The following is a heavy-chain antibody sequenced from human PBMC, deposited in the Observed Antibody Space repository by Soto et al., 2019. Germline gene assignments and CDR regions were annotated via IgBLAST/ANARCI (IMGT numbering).Heavy chain of an antibody. J-gene: IGHJ6*02. CDR2: IIDSGAST. Sequence: EVQLLESGGGLVQPGGSLRLSCAASGFTFRSCAMGWVRQAPGKGLEWVSDIIDSGASTYYAASVKGRFTISRDNSSGRLYLQMNSLRAEDTAVDYCAKGRSYCYYCGVDVWGQGTTVTVSS. V-gene: IGHV3-23*01. CDR3: AKGRSYCYYCGVDV. CDR1: GFTFRSCA.